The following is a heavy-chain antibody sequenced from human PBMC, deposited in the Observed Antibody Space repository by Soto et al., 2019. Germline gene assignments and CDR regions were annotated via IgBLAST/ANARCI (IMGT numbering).Heavy chain of an antibody. V-gene: IGHV1-3*01. Sequence: ASVKFSCKSSGYTFANYAMHWVRQAPGQRLEWMGWINVGNGNIKYSQKFKGRVTITRDTSATTAYMELSSLRSEDTAVYYCARSKQYYYDSSGYYYPSCYYDYGMDVWGEGNTVT. CDR3: ARSKQYYYDSSGYYYPSCYYDYGMDV. J-gene: IGHJ6*02. CDR1: GYTFANYA. D-gene: IGHD3-22*01. CDR2: INVGNGNI.